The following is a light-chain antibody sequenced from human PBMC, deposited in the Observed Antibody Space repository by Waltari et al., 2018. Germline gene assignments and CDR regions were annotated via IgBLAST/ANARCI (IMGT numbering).Light chain of an antibody. J-gene: IGKJ2*01. CDR3: QQYYSTPPYT. CDR1: QSVLYSSNNKNY. CDR2: WAS. V-gene: IGKV4-1*01. Sequence: DIVMTQSPDSLAVSLGERATINCKSSQSVLYSSNNKNYLAWYQQKPGQPPKLLIYWASTRASCVPDRFSGSGSGTDFTLTISSLQAEDVAVYYCQQYYSTPPYTFGQGTKLEIK.